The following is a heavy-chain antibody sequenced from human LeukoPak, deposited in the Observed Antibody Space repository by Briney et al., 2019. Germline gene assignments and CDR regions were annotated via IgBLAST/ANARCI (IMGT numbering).Heavy chain of an antibody. D-gene: IGHD2-2*02. CDR1: GFTFSRYC. Sequence: PGGSLRLSCVGSGFTFSRYCMSWVRQAPGRGLEWVANIKPDGTAEYYVDSVKGRSTMSRDNAKNLLYLQLDSLRVEDTAIYYCARDSASDTLGYWGQGTLVTVSS. CDR2: IKPDGTAE. V-gene: IGHV3-7*01. CDR3: ARDSASDTLGY. J-gene: IGHJ4*02.